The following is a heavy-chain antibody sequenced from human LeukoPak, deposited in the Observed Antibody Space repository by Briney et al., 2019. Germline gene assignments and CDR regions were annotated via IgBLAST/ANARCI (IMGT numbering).Heavy chain of an antibody. V-gene: IGHV4-61*08. CDR2: IYYSGST. CDR3: ARTWEDAFDI. Sequence: SETLSLTCTVSGGSVSSGGYYWSWIRQHPGKGLEWIGYIYYSGSTYYNPSLKSRVTLSRDTSKNQFSLRLNSVTAADTAVYYCARTWEDAFDIWGQGTLVTVSS. CDR1: GGSVSSGGYY. D-gene: IGHD1-26*01. J-gene: IGHJ3*02.